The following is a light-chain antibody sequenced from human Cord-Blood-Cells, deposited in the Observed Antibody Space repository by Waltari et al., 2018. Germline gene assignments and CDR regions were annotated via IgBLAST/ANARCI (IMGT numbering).Light chain of an antibody. V-gene: IGKV1-5*03. CDR3: QQYNSYSYS. CDR1: QSISSW. Sequence: DIQMTQSPSTLSPSVGDRVHLPCRASQSISSWLAWYQQKPGKAPKLLIYKASSLESGVPSRFSGSGSGTEFTLTISSLQPDDFATYYCQQYNSYSYSFGQGTKLEIK. J-gene: IGKJ2*03. CDR2: KAS.